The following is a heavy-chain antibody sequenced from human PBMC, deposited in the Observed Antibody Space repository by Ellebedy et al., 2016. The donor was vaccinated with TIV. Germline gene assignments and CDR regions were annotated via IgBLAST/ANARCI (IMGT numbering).Heavy chain of an antibody. V-gene: IGHV1-69*13. CDR2: IIPIFGTP. CDR1: GFIFSNFG. Sequence: AASVKVSCKTSGFIFSNFGFNWVRPAPGQGLEWMGEIIPIFGTPKYAQKFQGRVTITADESASTAYMDLSSLRSEDTAIYYCARDVYGTGLIWGQGTKVTVAS. CDR3: ARDVYGTGLI. D-gene: IGHD3/OR15-3a*01. J-gene: IGHJ3*02.